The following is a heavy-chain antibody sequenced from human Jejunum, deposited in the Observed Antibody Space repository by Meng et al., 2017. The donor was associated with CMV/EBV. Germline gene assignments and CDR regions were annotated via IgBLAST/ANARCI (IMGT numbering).Heavy chain of an antibody. CDR2: INHSGTT. CDR3: AVDIVPAMGPGTPLTTNY. Sequence: VQVRRWGAGLLKASETLSLPCAVYGGSFSGYYWNWIRQPPGKGLEWIGEINHSGTTNYNPSLKSRVTISVDTSKNQFSLKLSSVTAADTAVYYCAVDIVPAMGPGTPLTTNYWGQGTLVTVSS. V-gene: IGHV4-34*01. CDR1: GGSFSGYY. J-gene: IGHJ4*02. D-gene: IGHD5-12*01.